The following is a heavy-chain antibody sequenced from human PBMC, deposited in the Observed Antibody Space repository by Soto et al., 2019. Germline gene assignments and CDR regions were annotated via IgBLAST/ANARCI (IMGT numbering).Heavy chain of an antibody. Sequence: GGSLRLSCAASGFTFSSYGMHWVRQAPGKGLEWVAVISYDGSNKYYADSVKGRFTISRDNSKNTLYLQMNSLRAEDTAVYYCAKDLELGAFDIWGKGTMVTVSS. CDR2: ISYDGSNK. J-gene: IGHJ3*02. D-gene: IGHD1-7*01. CDR3: AKDLELGAFDI. V-gene: IGHV3-30*18. CDR1: GFTFSSYG.